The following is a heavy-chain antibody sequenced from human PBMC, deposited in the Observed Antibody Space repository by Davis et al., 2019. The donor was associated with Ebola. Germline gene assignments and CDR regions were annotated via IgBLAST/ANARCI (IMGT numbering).Heavy chain of an antibody. CDR3: ARVVGGNGGN. J-gene: IGHJ4*02. Sequence: PGGSLRLSCAASGFAFSNFAMHWVRQAPGKGLEWVSRINSDGTSSNYTDVVRGRFTVSRDNAKNTLYLQMNSLRAEDTAVYYCARVVGGNGGNWGQGTLVTVSS. V-gene: IGHV3-74*01. D-gene: IGHD3-16*01. CDR1: GFAFSNFA. CDR2: INSDGTSS.